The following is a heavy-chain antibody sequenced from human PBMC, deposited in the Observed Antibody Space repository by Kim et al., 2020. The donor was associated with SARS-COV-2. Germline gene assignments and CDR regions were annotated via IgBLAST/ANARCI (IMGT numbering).Heavy chain of an antibody. CDR2: IIPIFGTA. J-gene: IGHJ6*02. CDR1: GGTFSSYA. V-gene: IGHV1-69*13. CDR3: ARSGYSTAQFYYYYGMDV. D-gene: IGHD6-13*01. Sequence: SVKVSCKASGGTFSSYAISWVRQAPGQGLEWMGGIIPIFGTANYAQKFQGRVTITADESTSTAYMELSSLRCEDTAVYYCARSGYSTAQFYYYYGMDVWGQGTTVTVSS.